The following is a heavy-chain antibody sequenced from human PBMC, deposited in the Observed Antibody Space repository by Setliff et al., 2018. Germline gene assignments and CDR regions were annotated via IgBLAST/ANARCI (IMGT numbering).Heavy chain of an antibody. CDR2: ISGSAGST. Sequence: GGSLRLSCVASGFTFSSYAMSWVRQAPGKGLEWVSTISGSAGSTYYADSVKGRFTISRDNSKNTLSLQMNSLRAEDTAVYYCAKAPGGVTGTGGYFNYWGQGTLVTVSS. J-gene: IGHJ4*02. CDR1: GFTFSSYA. CDR3: AKAPGGVTGTGGYFNY. V-gene: IGHV3-23*01. D-gene: IGHD1-20*01.